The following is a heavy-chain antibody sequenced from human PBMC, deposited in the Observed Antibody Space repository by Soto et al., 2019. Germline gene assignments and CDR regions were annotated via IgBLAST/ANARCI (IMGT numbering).Heavy chain of an antibody. V-gene: IGHV2-5*02. CDR3: AHRVLRTVFGLVTTTAIYFDF. CDR2: IYWDDDK. Sequence: QITLNESGPTPVKLRQTLTLTCTFSGFSLTTSGVGVGWIRQSPGKAPEWLALIYWDDDKRYSPSLKSRLTITKDTSKNQVVLTMADLDPADTATYYCAHRVLRTVFGLVTTTAIYFDFWGQGTPVAVSS. D-gene: IGHD3-3*01. CDR1: GFSLTTSGVG. J-gene: IGHJ4*02.